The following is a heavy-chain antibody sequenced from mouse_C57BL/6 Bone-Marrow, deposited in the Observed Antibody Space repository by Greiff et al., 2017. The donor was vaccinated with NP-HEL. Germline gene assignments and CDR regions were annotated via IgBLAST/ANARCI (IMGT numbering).Heavy chain of an antibody. CDR1: GFTFSDYY. V-gene: IGHV5-12*01. CDR3: ARQMYYYGSSIDY. Sequence: EVMLVESGGGLVQPGGSLKLSCAASGFTFSDYYMYWVRQTPEKRLEWVAYISNGGGSTYYPDTVKGRFTISRDNAKNTLYLQMSRLKSEDTAMYYCARQMYYYGSSIDYWGQGTTLTVSS. D-gene: IGHD1-1*01. CDR2: ISNGGGST. J-gene: IGHJ2*01.